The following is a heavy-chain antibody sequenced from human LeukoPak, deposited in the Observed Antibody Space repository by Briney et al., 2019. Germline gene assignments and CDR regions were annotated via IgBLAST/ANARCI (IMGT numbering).Heavy chain of an antibody. D-gene: IGHD5-12*01. V-gene: IGHV1-24*01. J-gene: IGHJ4*02. CDR3: ATVSGIVATKYYFDY. CDR2: FDPEDGET. Sequence: ASVTVSCKVSGYTLTELSMHWVRQAPGKGLEWMGGFDPEDGETIYAQKFQGRVTMTEDTSTDTAYMELSSLRSEDTAVYYCATVSGIVATKYYFDYWGQGTLVTVSS. CDR1: GYTLTELS.